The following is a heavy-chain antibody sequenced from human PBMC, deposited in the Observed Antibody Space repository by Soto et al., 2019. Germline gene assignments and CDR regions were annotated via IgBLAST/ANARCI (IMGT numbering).Heavy chain of an antibody. J-gene: IGHJ6*03. V-gene: IGHV3-33*01. CDR2: IWYDGSNK. CDR1: GFTFSSYG. Sequence: QVQLVESGGGVVQPGRSLRLSCAASGFTFSSYGMHWVRQAPGKGLEWVAVIWYDGSNKYYADSVKGRFTISRDNSKNTLYLQKNSLRAEDTAVYYCARYPSTVTTNYYYYYYMDVWGKGTTVTVSS. CDR3: ARYPSTVTTNYYYYYYMDV. D-gene: IGHD4-17*01.